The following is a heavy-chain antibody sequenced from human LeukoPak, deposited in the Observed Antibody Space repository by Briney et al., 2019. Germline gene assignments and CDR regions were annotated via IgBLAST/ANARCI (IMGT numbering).Heavy chain of an antibody. D-gene: IGHD3-10*01. V-gene: IGHV4-59*08. J-gene: IGHJ5*02. Sequence: KPSETLSLTCTVSGGSISSYYWSWIRQPPGKGLEWIGYIYYSGSTNYNPSLKSRVTISVDTSKNQFSLKVDSVTAADTAVYYCARHGSGSYYLGWFDPWGQGTLVTVSS. CDR3: ARHGSGSYYLGWFDP. CDR2: IYYSGST. CDR1: GGSISSYY.